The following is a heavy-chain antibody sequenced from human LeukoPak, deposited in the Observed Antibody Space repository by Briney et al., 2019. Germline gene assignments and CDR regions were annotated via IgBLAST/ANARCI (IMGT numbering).Heavy chain of an antibody. V-gene: IGHV3-7*01. CDR2: IKQDGSEK. D-gene: IGHD1-7*01. Sequence: GGSLRLSCAASGFTFSSYWMSWVRQAPGKGLEWVANIKQDGSEKYYVDSVKGRFTISRDNAKNSLYLQMNSLKAEDTALYYCARKLKTGTTEGAFDIWGQGTMVTVSS. J-gene: IGHJ3*02. CDR1: GFTFSSYW. CDR3: ARKLKTGTTEGAFDI.